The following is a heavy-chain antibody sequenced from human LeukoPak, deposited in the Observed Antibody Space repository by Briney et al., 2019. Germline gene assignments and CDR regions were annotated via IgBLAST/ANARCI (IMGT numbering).Heavy chain of an antibody. CDR3: ARVTMGVANFHY. D-gene: IGHD3-10*01. CDR1: GYTFTGYY. CDR2: INPNSGGT. V-gene: IGHV1-2*02. Sequence: ASVKVSCKASGYTFTGYYMHWVRQAPGQGLEWMGWINPNSGGTNYAQKFQGRVTMTRDTSISTAYMELSRLRSDDTAVYYCARVTMGVANFHYWGQGTLVTVSS. J-gene: IGHJ4*02.